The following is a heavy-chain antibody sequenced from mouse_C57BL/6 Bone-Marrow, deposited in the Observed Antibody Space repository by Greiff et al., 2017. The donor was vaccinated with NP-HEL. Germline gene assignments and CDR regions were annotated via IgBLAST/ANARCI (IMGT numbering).Heavy chain of an antibody. Sequence: QVQLQQPGAELVRPGTSVKLSCKASGYTFTSYWMHWVKQRPGQGLEWIGVIDPSDSYTNYNQKFKGKATLTVDTSSSTAYMQLSSLTSEDSAVYYCARSGVYYSNYEDAMDYWGQGTSVTVSS. CDR2: IDPSDSYT. D-gene: IGHD2-5*01. CDR3: ARSGVYYSNYEDAMDY. CDR1: GYTFTSYW. V-gene: IGHV1-59*01. J-gene: IGHJ4*01.